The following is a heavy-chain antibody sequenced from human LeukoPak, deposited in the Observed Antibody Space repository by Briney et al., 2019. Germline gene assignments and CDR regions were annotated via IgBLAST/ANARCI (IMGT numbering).Heavy chain of an antibody. CDR2: INQDDSQT. CDR1: AFTISAFW. V-gene: IGHV3-7*01. J-gene: IGHJ4*02. D-gene: IGHD4-17*01. Sequence: GDSLSLSCAAYAFTISAFWMTWVPQAPGKGLEGVANINQDDSQTSYIDSVRRRFTISRDNAKNSRWLQLNSLRAEDTAVYYCAYGGNLDYWGQGTLVTVSP. CDR3: AYGGNLDY.